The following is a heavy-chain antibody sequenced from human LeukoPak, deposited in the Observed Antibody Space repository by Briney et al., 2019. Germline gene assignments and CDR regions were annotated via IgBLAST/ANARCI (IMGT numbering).Heavy chain of an antibody. Sequence: GGSLRLSCAASGFTFSDYYMSWIRQAPGKGLEWVSYISSSGSTIYYADSVKGRFTISRDNAKNSLYLQMNSLRAEDTAVYYCAREGAWSYYYGPGSAVDYWGQGTLVTVSS. J-gene: IGHJ4*02. CDR2: ISSSGSTI. V-gene: IGHV3-11*01. CDR3: AREGAWSYYYGPGSAVDY. CDR1: GFTFSDYY. D-gene: IGHD3-10*01.